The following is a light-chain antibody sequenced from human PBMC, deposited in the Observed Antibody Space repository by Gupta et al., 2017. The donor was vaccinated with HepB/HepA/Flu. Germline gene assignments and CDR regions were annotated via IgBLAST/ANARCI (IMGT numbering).Light chain of an antibody. CDR3: QQYCSSPLT. CDR2: WSS. V-gene: IGKV4-1*01. Sequence: EIVMIQAPDSLAGSLGERATISCKSSQTVFATSNNKNFLAWYQQRPGQPPRLVISWSSTRESVVPDRFSGSGSGTDFTLTISLLQPEDVAVYYCQQYCSSPLTFGGGTKVEIK. CDR1: QTVFATSNNKNF. J-gene: IGKJ4*01.